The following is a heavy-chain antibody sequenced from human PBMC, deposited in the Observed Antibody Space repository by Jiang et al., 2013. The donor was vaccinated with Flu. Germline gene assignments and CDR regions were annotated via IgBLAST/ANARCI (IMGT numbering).Heavy chain of an antibody. CDR2: IYYSGST. D-gene: IGHD3-10*01. CDR3: ARDTFLWFRDAFDI. J-gene: IGHJ3*02. Sequence: SQTLSLTCTVSGGSISSGDYYWSWIRQPPGKGLEWIGYIYYSGSTYYNPSLKSRVTISVDTSKNQFSLKLSSVTAADTAVYYCARDTFLWFRDAFDIWGQGTMVTVSS. V-gene: IGHV4-30-4*01. CDR1: GGSISSGDYY.